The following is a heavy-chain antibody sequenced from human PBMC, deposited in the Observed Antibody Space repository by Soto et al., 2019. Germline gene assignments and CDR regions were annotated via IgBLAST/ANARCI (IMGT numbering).Heavy chain of an antibody. D-gene: IGHD3-22*01. CDR2: INSDGSTT. Sequence: EVQQVESGGGLVQPGGSLRLSCAASGFIFSSYWMHWVRQAPGKGLVWVSRINSDGSTTHYADSVKGRFTISRDNAKSTLILQMNDLRVEDTATYYCARGLYEASGYYSYWGQGALVTVSS. CDR3: ARGLYEASGYYSY. V-gene: IGHV3-74*01. J-gene: IGHJ4*02. CDR1: GFIFSSYW.